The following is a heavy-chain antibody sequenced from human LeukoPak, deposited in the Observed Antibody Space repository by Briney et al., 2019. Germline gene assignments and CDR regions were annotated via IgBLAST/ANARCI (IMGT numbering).Heavy chain of an antibody. CDR1: GGSISSVGYS. D-gene: IGHD3-22*01. CDR3: ARGEDGYDFDY. CDR2: IYHNRST. J-gene: IGHJ4*02. Sequence: SETLSLTCAVSGGSISSVGYSWSWIRHPPLKGLEWIGYIYHNRSTYYNPSLKSRVTISVDRSKNQFSLKLSSVTAADTAVYSCARGEDGYDFDYWGQGTLVTVSS. V-gene: IGHV4-30-2*01.